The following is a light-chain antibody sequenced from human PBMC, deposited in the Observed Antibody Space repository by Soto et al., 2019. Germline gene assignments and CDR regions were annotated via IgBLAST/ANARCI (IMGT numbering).Light chain of an antibody. Sequence: GMTQSPLSLPVALAQPASISCRSSQSLVSSNGNTFLIWFQQRPGQSPRRLIYKVSNRDSAVPDRFTGSGSGTDLTLEISRVEAEDVGVYYCMQATQWPWTFGQGTKVEIK. CDR2: KVS. CDR1: QSLVSSNGNTF. V-gene: IGKV2-30*01. J-gene: IGKJ1*01. CDR3: MQATQWPWT.